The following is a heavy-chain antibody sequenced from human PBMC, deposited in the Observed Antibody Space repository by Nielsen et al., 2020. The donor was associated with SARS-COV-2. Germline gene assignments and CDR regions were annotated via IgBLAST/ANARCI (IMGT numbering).Heavy chain of an antibody. D-gene: IGHD1-7*01. CDR1: GFTFSGYA. CDR2: ISYNGANK. CDR3: AKLPAFKMGSSDGFDI. V-gene: IGHV3-30*04. Sequence: GESLKISCAASGFTFSGYAMHWVRQAPGKGLEWVAFISYNGANKYYADSVKGRFTISRDNSKNTLYLQMNGLRAEDTAVYYCAKLPAFKMGSSDGFDIWGQGTMVTVSS. J-gene: IGHJ3*02.